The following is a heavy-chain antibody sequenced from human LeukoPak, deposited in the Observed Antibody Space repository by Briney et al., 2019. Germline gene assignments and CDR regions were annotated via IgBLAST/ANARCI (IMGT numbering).Heavy chain of an antibody. CDR3: ARTLGYCSGGSCYPHIDY. D-gene: IGHD2-15*01. CDR1: GGSFSGYY. Sequence: SETLSLTCAVYGGSFSGYYWSWIRQPPGKGLEWIGEINHSGSTNYNPSLKSRVTISVDTSKNQFSLKLSSVTAADTAVYYCARTLGYCSGGSCYPHIDYWGQEALVTVSS. V-gene: IGHV4-34*01. J-gene: IGHJ4*02. CDR2: INHSGST.